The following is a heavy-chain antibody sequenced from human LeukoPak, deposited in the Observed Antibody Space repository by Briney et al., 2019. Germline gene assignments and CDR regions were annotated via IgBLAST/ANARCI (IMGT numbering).Heavy chain of an antibody. J-gene: IGHJ5*02. CDR2: IIPIFGTA. CDR1: GGTFSSYA. D-gene: IGHD2-21*02. CDR3: ARTSRVVVVTATGFDP. V-gene: IGHV1-69*13. Sequence: SVKVSCKASGGTFSSYAISWVRQAPGQGLEWMGGIIPIFGTANYAQKFQGRVTITADESTSTAYMELSCLRSEDTAVYYCARTSRVVVVTATGFDPWGQGTLVTVSS.